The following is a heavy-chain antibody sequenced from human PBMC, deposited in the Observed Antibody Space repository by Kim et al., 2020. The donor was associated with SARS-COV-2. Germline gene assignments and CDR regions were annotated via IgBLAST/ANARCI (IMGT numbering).Heavy chain of an antibody. J-gene: IGHJ6*02. CDR1: GYTFTSYG. Sequence: ASVKVSCKASGYTFTSYGISWVRQAPGQGLEWMGWISAYNGNTNYAQKLQGRVTMTTDTSTSTAYMELRSLRSDDTAVYYCAQNIVVVPDTLSGYYGMDVWGQGTTVTVSS. D-gene: IGHD2-2*01. CDR3: AQNIVVVPDTLSGYYGMDV. V-gene: IGHV1-18*04. CDR2: ISAYNGNT.